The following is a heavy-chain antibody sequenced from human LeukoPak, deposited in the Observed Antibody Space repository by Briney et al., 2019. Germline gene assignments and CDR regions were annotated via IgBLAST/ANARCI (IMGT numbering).Heavy chain of an antibody. V-gene: IGHV1-2*02. CDR2: INPNSGGT. D-gene: IGHD2-2*01. J-gene: IGHJ5*02. CDR3: AGDYCSSTSCYGGWFDP. CDR1: GYTFTGYY. Sequence: ASVKVSCKASGYTFTGYYMHWVRQAPGQGLEWMGWINPNSGGTNYAQKFQGRVTMTRDTSISTAYMELSRLRSDDTVVYYCAGDYCSSTSCYGGWFDPWGQGTLVTVSS.